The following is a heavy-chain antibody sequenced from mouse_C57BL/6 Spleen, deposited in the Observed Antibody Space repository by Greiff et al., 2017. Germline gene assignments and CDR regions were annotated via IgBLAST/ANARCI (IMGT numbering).Heavy chain of an antibody. CDR3: TTYDGRTWFAY. V-gene: IGHV14-4*01. D-gene: IGHD2-3*01. J-gene: IGHJ3*01. Sequence: VQLKQSGAELVRPGASVKLSCTASGFNIKDDYMHWVKQRPEQGLEWIGWIDPENGDTEYASKFQGKATITADTSSNTAYLQLSSLTSEDTAVYYCTTYDGRTWFAYWGQGTLVTVSA. CDR1: GFNIKDDY. CDR2: IDPENGDT.